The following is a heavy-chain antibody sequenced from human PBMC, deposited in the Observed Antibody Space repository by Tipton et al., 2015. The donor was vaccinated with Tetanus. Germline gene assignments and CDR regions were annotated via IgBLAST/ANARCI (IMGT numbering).Heavy chain of an antibody. Sequence: GSLRLSCSASGFTFKSYTLNWVRQAPGTGLEWVAAISGSRLTPYYADSVKGRFTISRDNSKNTMSLQLNSLRAGDTAIYYCAKEALGVLNLWGKGTTVIVSS. V-gene: IGHV3-23*01. CDR2: ISGSRLTP. D-gene: IGHD1-14*01. CDR3: AKEALGVLNL. J-gene: IGHJ6*04. CDR1: GFTFKSYT.